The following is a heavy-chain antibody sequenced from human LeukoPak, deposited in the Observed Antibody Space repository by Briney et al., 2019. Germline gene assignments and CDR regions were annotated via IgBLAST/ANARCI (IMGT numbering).Heavy chain of an antibody. Sequence: ASVKVSCKASGYTFTSYDINWVRQAPGQGLEWMGWMNPNSGNTGYAQKFQGRVTMTRNTSISKAYMELSSLRSEDTAVYYCARGHTAMVTPHDAFDIWGQGTMVTVSS. CDR2: MNPNSGNT. J-gene: IGHJ3*02. CDR1: GYTFTSYD. CDR3: ARGHTAMVTPHDAFDI. D-gene: IGHD5-18*01. V-gene: IGHV1-8*01.